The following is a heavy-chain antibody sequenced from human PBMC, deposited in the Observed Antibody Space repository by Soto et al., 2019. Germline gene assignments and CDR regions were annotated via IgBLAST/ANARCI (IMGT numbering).Heavy chain of an antibody. V-gene: IGHV1-2*04. Sequence: ASVKVSCKASGYTFTGYYMHWVRQAPGQGLEWMGWINPNSGGTNYAQKFQGWVTMTRDTSISTAYMELRRLRSDDTAVYYCARDLSGSLFATLDYWGQGTLVTVS. D-gene: IGHD3-10*01. CDR1: GYTFTGYY. J-gene: IGHJ4*02. CDR3: ARDLSGSLFATLDY. CDR2: INPNSGGT.